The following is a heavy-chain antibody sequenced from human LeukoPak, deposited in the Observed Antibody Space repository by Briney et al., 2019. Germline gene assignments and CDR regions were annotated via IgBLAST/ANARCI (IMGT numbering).Heavy chain of an antibody. Sequence: GGSLRLSCAASGFTFSDYYMSWIRQAPGKGLEWVSYISSSGSTIYYADSVKGRFPISRDQAKNSMSLQMNSLRAEDTAVYYCARDHPLALRYFQHWGQGNPVTVSS. CDR3: ARDHPLALRYFQH. J-gene: IGHJ1*01. CDR2: ISSSGSTI. CDR1: GFTFSDYY. V-gene: IGHV3-11*04.